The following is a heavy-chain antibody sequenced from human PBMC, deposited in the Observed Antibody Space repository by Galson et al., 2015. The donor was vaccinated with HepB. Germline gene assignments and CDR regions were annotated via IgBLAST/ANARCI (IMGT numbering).Heavy chain of an antibody. D-gene: IGHD5-12*01. J-gene: IGHJ6*03. CDR1: GYTFTSYD. Sequence: SGAEVKKPGASVKVSCKASGYTFTSYDINWVRQATGQGLEWMGWMNPNSGNTGYAQKFQGRVTMTRNTSISTAYMELSSLRSEDTAVYYCATLWGSGYEKSHYYYYMDVWGKGTTVTVSS. V-gene: IGHV1-8*01. CDR3: ATLWGSGYEKSHYYYYMDV. CDR2: MNPNSGNT.